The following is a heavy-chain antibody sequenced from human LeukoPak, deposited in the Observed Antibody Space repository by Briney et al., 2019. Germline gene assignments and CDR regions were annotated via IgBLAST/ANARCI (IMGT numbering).Heavy chain of an antibody. CDR1: GFTFSSYA. Sequence: GSLRLSCAASGFTFSSYAMSWVRQAPGKGLEWVSAISGSGGSTYYADSVKGRFTISRDNSKNTLYLQMNSLRAEDTAVYYCAKVPRDSSGYYYDYWGQGTLVTVSS. CDR2: ISGSGGST. J-gene: IGHJ4*02. CDR3: AKVPRDSSGYYYDY. V-gene: IGHV3-23*01. D-gene: IGHD3-22*01.